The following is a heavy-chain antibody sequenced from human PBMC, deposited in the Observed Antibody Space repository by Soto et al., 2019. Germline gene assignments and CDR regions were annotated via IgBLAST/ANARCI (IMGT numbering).Heavy chain of an antibody. J-gene: IGHJ4*02. Sequence: QVQLQESGPGLVKPSQTLSLTCTVSGGSISSGDYYWSWIRQPPGKGLEWIGYIYYSGSTNYNPSLKXRXTXSXXTSKNQFSLKLSSVTAADTAVYYCARARGARYFDYWGQGTLVTVSS. CDR2: IYYSGST. CDR1: GGSISSGDYY. V-gene: IGHV4-30-4*01. D-gene: IGHD2-15*01. CDR3: ARARGARYFDY.